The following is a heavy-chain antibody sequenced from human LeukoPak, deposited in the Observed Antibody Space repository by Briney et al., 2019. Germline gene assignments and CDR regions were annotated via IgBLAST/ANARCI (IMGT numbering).Heavy chain of an antibody. CDR2: ISSSSSYI. V-gene: IGHV3-21*01. J-gene: IGHJ6*03. CDR1: GFTFSSYS. Sequence: GGSLRLSCAASGFTFSSYSMNWVRQAPGKGLEWVSSISSSSSYIYYADSVKGRFTIFRDNAKNSLYLQMNSLRAEDTAVYYCARSITIFGVVTPTYYYYYYMDVWGKGTTVTVSS. CDR3: ARSITIFGVVTPTYYYYYYMDV. D-gene: IGHD3-3*01.